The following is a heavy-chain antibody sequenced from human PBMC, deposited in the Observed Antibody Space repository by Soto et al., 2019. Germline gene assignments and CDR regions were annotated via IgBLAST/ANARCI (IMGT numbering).Heavy chain of an antibody. Sequence: PGESLKISCKGSGYSFTSYWIGWVRQMPGKGLEWMGIIYPGDSDTRYSPSFQGQVTISADKSISTAYLQWSSLKASDTAHYYCVRDQLYFNDFSGRPVNGFDVWGQGTMVTVSS. J-gene: IGHJ3*01. CDR2: IYPGDSDT. D-gene: IGHD1-1*01. CDR1: GYSFTSYW. V-gene: IGHV5-51*01. CDR3: VRDQLYFNDFSGRPVNGFDV.